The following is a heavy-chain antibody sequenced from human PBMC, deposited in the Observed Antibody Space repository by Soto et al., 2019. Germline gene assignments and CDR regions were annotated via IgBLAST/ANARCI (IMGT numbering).Heavy chain of an antibody. CDR1: GGTFSSYA. Sequence: SVKVSCKASGGTFSSYAISWVRQAPGQGLEWMGGIIPIFGTANYAQKFQGRATITADESTSTAYMELSSLRSEDTAVYYCARGDDIVVVPAAEGYYYYYGMDVWGQGTTVTVSS. J-gene: IGHJ6*02. D-gene: IGHD2-2*01. V-gene: IGHV1-69*13. CDR3: ARGDDIVVVPAAEGYYYYYGMDV. CDR2: IIPIFGTA.